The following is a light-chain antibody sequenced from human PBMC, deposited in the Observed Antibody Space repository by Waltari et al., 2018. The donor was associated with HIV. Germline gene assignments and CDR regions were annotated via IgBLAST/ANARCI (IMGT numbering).Light chain of an antibody. CDR2: GAS. J-gene: IGKJ4*01. CDR1: HTLGGS. CDR3: QQTFNLPLT. V-gene: IGKV1-39*01. Sequence: DVQLALSPSSLSASVRDAVTNTCRASHTLGGSLSWFQQKSNKAPKLLLYGASTLQPGVPPRFRGSGSGTDFTLTIVNLQPEDFATYYCQQTFNLPLTFGGGTNV.